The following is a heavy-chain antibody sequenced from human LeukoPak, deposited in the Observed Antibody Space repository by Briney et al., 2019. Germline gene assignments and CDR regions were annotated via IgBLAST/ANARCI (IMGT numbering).Heavy chain of an antibody. CDR2: IKQDGSEK. D-gene: IGHD3-10*01. CDR1: RFTFSSYG. J-gene: IGHJ5*02. V-gene: IGHV3-7*01. Sequence: GRSLRLSCAASRFTFSSYGMHWVRQAPGKGLEWVANIKQDGSEKYYVDSVKGRFTISRDNAKNSLYLQMNSLRAEDTAVYYCARDSLWFGEFPNWFDPWGQGTLVTVSS. CDR3: ARDSLWFGEFPNWFDP.